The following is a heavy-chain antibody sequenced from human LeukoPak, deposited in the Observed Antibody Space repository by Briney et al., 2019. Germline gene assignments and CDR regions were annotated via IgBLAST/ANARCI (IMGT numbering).Heavy chain of an antibody. CDR2: IYYSGST. D-gene: IGHD3-22*01. J-gene: IGHJ3*02. Sequence: SETLSLTCTVSGGSISSGGYYCSWIRQHPGKGLEWIGYIYYSGSTYYNPSLKSRVTLSVDTSTNQFSLKLSSVTAADTAVYYCATESTMIAHAFDIWGQGTMVTVSS. CDR3: ATESTMIAHAFDI. CDR1: GGSISSGGYY. V-gene: IGHV4-31*03.